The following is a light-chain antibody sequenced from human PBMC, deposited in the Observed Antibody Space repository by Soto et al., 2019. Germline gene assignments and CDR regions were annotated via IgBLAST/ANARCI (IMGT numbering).Light chain of an antibody. J-gene: IGKJ4*02. CDR3: QQYDIWPPT. CDR1: HSVSSD. V-gene: IGKV3-15*01. CDR2: VAS. Sequence: IVMTQAPATLSAAPGETATLSCSDSHSVSSDLAWYKQKPGHAPNLLIYVASTRDTGIPARISGSGSGTEFTLTISSLQSEDFAVYCCQQYDIWPPTFGGGTKVEFK.